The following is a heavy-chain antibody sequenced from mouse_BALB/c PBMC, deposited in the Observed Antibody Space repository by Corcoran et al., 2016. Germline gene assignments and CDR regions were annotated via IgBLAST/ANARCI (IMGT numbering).Heavy chain of an antibody. CDR2: INTYTGEP. Sequence: QIQLVQSGPELKKPGETVKISCKASGYTFTNYGMNWVKQAPGKGLKWIGWINTYTGEPTYADDFKGRFAFSLETSASTAYLQINNLKNEDTATYFCARSYRYYAMDYWGQGTSVTVSS. CDR3: ARSYRYYAMDY. J-gene: IGHJ4*01. CDR1: GYTFTNYG. D-gene: IGHD2-14*01. V-gene: IGHV9-3-1*01.